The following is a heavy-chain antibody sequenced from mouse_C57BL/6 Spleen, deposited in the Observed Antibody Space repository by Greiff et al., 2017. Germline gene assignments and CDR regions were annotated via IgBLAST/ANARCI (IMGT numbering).Heavy chain of an antibody. CDR2: ISSGSSTI. CDR3: ARRSNYVHWYFDV. J-gene: IGHJ1*03. V-gene: IGHV5-17*01. Sequence: EVKLMESGGGLVKPGGSLKLSCAASGFTFSDYGMHWVRQAPEKGLEWVAYISSGSSTIYYADTVKGRFTISRDNAKNTLFLQMTSLRSEDTAMYYCARRSNYVHWYFDVWGTGTTVTVSS. D-gene: IGHD2-5*01. CDR1: GFTFSDYG.